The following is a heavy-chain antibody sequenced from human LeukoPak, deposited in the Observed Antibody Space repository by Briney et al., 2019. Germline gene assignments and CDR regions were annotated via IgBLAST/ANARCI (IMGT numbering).Heavy chain of an antibody. Sequence: SETLSLTCTVSGNSISSGDNYWSWIRQPPGKGLEWIGYIYYSGSTNYNPSLKSRVTISVDTSKNQFSLKLSSVTAADTAVYYCARYSPSTSGYSSSWYGDWFDPWGQGTLVTVSS. CDR2: IYYSGST. D-gene: IGHD6-13*01. CDR1: GNSISSGDNY. J-gene: IGHJ5*02. V-gene: IGHV4-61*08. CDR3: ARYSPSTSGYSSSWYGDWFDP.